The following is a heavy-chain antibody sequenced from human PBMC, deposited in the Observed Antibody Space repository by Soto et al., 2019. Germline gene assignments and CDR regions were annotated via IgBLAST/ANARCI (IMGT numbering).Heavy chain of an antibody. CDR2: ILPLSGTS. D-gene: IGHD3-22*01. V-gene: IGHV1-69*06. CDR3: ARARRITMIVVASPVDY. CDR1: GGTFSAYA. Sequence: ASVKVSCKASGGTFSAYAISWVRQAPGQGLEWMGGILPLSGTSNYTQRFQGRVTITADTSTSTAYMELRSLRSDDTAVYYCARARRITMIVVASPVDYWGQGTLVTVSS. J-gene: IGHJ4*02.